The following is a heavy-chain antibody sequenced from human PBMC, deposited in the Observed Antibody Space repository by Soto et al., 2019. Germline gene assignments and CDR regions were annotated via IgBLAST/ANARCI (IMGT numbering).Heavy chain of an antibody. Sequence: SVKVSCKASGGTFSSYAISWVRQAPGQGLEWMGGIIPIFGTANYAQKFQGRVTITADESTSTAYMELSSLRSEDTAVYYCAALVAATYYFDYWGQGTLVTDSS. V-gene: IGHV1-69*13. J-gene: IGHJ4*02. CDR2: IIPIFGTA. D-gene: IGHD2-15*01. CDR3: AALVAATYYFDY. CDR1: GGTFSSYA.